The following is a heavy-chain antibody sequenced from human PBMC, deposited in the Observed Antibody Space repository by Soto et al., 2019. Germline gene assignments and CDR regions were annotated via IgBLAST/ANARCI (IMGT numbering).Heavy chain of an antibody. J-gene: IGHJ4*02. D-gene: IGHD2-15*01. CDR3: ARGKVVAAQH. V-gene: IGHV4-31*03. CDR1: GGSISSGGYY. CDR2: IYYSGST. Sequence: SETLSLTCTVSGGSISSGGYYWSWIRQHPGKGLEWIGYIYYSGSTYYNPSLKSRVTISVDTSKNQFSLKLSSVTAADTAVYYCARGKVVAAQHWGQGTLVTVYS.